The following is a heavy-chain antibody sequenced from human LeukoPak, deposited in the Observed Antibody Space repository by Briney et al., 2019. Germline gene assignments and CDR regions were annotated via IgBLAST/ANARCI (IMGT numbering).Heavy chain of an antibody. Sequence: GASVKVSCKVSGYTLTELSMHWVRQAPGKGLEWMGGFDPEDGETIYAQKFQGRVTMTEDTSTDTAYMELSSLRSEDTAVYYCAADYYDSSGYLEYFQHWGQGTLVTVSS. CDR2: FDPEDGET. J-gene: IGHJ1*01. CDR1: GYTLTELS. CDR3: AADYYDSSGYLEYFQH. V-gene: IGHV1-24*01. D-gene: IGHD3-22*01.